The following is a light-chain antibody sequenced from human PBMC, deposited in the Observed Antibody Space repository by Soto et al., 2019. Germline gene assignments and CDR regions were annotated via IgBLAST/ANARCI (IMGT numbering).Light chain of an antibody. J-gene: IGLJ3*02. Sequence: QSVLTQSSSSSASLGSSVKLTCTLSSGHSSYIIAWHQQQPGNAPRYLMKLEGSGSYNKGSGVPDRFSGSSSGADRYLTISTLQSEDEADYYCETWDSNSRVFRGGTKLTVL. CDR2: LEGSGSY. V-gene: IGLV4-60*03. CDR3: ETWDSNSRV. CDR1: SGHSSYI.